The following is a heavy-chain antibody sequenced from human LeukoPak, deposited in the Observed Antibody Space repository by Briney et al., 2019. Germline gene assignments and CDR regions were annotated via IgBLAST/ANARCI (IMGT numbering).Heavy chain of an antibody. CDR2: FDPEDGET. V-gene: IGHV1-24*01. Sequence: ASVKVSCKVSGYTLTELSMHWVRQAPGKGLEWMGGFDPEDGETIYAQKFQGRVTMTEDTSTDTAYMELSSLGSEDTAVYYCARATYYYDSSGYHFGNYYYYYMDVWGKGTTVTVSS. J-gene: IGHJ6*03. CDR1: GYTLTELS. CDR3: ARATYYYDSSGYHFGNYYYYYMDV. D-gene: IGHD3-22*01.